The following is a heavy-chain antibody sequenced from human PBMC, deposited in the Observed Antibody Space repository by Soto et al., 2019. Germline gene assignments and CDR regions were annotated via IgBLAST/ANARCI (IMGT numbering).Heavy chain of an antibody. CDR3: ANGLGPTTCIDY. D-gene: IGHD3-9*01. Sequence: PSETLSLTCTVSGGSISSSSYWWGWIRQSPAMGLDWIGSAYSSGSTYYSPSLKSRVTISLDTSKNQFSLNLSSVTAADTAVYYCANGLGPTTCIDYWGRGTLVTVSS. CDR2: AYSSGST. V-gene: IGHV4-39*01. CDR1: GGSISSSSYW. J-gene: IGHJ4*02.